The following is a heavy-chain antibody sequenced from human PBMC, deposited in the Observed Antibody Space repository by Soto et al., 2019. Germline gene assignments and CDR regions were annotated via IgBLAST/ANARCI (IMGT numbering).Heavy chain of an antibody. Sequence: QVQLVESGGGVVQPGRSLRLSCAASEFTFSSYGMHWVRQAPGKGLEWVAVIWYDGSNKYYVDSVKGRFTISRDNSKNTLYLQKNSLRAEDPAVYYCAREDYGSGSFDYWGQGTLVTVSS. V-gene: IGHV3-33*01. CDR3: AREDYGSGSFDY. J-gene: IGHJ4*02. CDR2: IWYDGSNK. D-gene: IGHD3-10*01. CDR1: EFTFSSYG.